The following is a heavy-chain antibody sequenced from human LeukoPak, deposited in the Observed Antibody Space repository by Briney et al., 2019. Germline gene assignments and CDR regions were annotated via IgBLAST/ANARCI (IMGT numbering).Heavy chain of an antibody. D-gene: IGHD3-10*01. CDR3: ARLGGDTYYFGSASYPNWYFDL. Sequence: GESLKISCQASGYTFTSYWIGWVRQMPGKGLGCMGIFYPVDFDTTYSPSFQGQVTISADKSFSTAYLQWSSLKASDTAIYYCARLGGDTYYFGSASYPNWYFDLWGRGTLVTVSS. J-gene: IGHJ2*01. V-gene: IGHV5-51*01. CDR2: FYPVDFDT. CDR1: GYTFTSYW.